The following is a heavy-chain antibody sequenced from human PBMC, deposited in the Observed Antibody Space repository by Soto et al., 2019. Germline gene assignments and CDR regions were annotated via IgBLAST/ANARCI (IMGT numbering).Heavy chain of an antibody. V-gene: IGHV3-30*18. J-gene: IGHJ4*02. CDR1: GFTFSSYG. D-gene: IGHD3-10*01. CDR3: AKEVGFGV. Sequence: QVQLVESGGGVVQPGRSLRLSCAASGFTFSSYGMHWVRQAPGKGLEWVAVISYDGSNKYYADSVKGRFTISRDNSKNTLYLQMNSLRAEDTAVYYCAKEVGFGVGGQGTLVTVSS. CDR2: ISYDGSNK.